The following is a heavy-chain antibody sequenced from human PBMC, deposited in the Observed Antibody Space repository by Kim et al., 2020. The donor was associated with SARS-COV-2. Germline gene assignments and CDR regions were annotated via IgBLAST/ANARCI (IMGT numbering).Heavy chain of an antibody. CDR2: IGYNGST. CDR1: GGSVRRSSYY. J-gene: IGHJ4*02. V-gene: IGHV4-39*01. D-gene: IGHD3-3*01. CDR3: ALPFDYGWSGYYPFLDC. Sequence: SETLSLTCTVSGGSVRRSSYYWGWIRQSPGTGLEWIGSIGYNGSTYYNPSLKSRVTILVDTSQNRFSLEVTSLTAADTAIYYCALPFDYGWSGYYPFLDCWGQGPPVSVSP.